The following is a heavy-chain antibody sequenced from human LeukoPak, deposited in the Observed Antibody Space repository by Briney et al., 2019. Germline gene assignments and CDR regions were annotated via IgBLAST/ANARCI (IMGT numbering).Heavy chain of an antibody. CDR2: IKQDGSAK. CDR1: GFIFSSDW. D-gene: IGHD2-21*01. J-gene: IGHJ4*02. V-gene: IGHV3-7*01. Sequence: GGSLRLSCSANGFIFSSDWMKWVRQAPGKGLEWVATIKQDGSAKHYGDSVKGRFTISRDNAKNTLYLEMNTLRAEDTAVYYCATGEGHWGQGTLVTVSS. CDR3: ATGEGH.